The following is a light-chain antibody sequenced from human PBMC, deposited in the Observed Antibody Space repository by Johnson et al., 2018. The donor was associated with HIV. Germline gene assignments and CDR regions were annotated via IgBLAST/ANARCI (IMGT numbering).Light chain of an antibody. CDR2: DNN. Sequence: QSVLTQPPSVSAAPGQTVTISCSGSSSNVGRSFVSWYRQVPGTAPKLLIYDNNKRPSGIPYRFSGSKSGTSATLGITGLQTGDEADYYCGTWGSSLRTAFFGTGYKATNL. V-gene: IGLV1-51*01. CDR3: GTWGSSLRTAF. CDR1: SSNVGRSF. J-gene: IGLJ1*01.